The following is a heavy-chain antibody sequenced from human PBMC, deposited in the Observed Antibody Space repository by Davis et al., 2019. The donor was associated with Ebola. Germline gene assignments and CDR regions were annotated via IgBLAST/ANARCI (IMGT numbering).Heavy chain of an antibody. Sequence: SVKVSCKASGYTFTGYYIHWVRQAPGQGLEWMGWINPNSGDTKYSQKFQGWVAITRDTPISTAYMELNRLTSDDTAVYYCARDRVCSGATCYAYFDFWGQGTLVTVSS. CDR1: GYTFTGYY. V-gene: IGHV1-2*04. D-gene: IGHD2-15*01. CDR2: INPNSGDT. CDR3: ARDRVCSGATCYAYFDF. J-gene: IGHJ4*02.